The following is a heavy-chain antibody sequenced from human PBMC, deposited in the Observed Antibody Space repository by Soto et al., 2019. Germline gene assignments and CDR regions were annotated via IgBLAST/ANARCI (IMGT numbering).Heavy chain of an antibody. Sequence: PSETLSLTCTVSGASISSSYWSWIRQSPGKGLEWSGYVYYSGSTKYNPSLKSRVTISVDTSKNQFSLKLSPVTAADTAVYYCVRGYYDSNGQSNTFDIWGQGTMVTVSS. CDR2: VYYSGST. J-gene: IGHJ3*02. V-gene: IGHV4-59*01. CDR3: VRGYYDSNGQSNTFDI. CDR1: GASISSSY. D-gene: IGHD3-22*01.